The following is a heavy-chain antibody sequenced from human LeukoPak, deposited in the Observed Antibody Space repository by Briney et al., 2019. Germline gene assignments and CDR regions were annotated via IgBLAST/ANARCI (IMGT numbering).Heavy chain of an antibody. J-gene: IGHJ4*02. Sequence: SETLSLTCTVSGGSISSYYWGWIRQPPGKGLEWVGSIYYSGSTYYNPSLKSRVTISIDTSENQFSLKLSSVTAADTAVYYCARHAVVVVAATPDPDYWGQGTLVTVSS. D-gene: IGHD2-15*01. CDR3: ARHAVVVVAATPDPDY. V-gene: IGHV4-39*01. CDR2: IYYSGST. CDR1: GGSISSYY.